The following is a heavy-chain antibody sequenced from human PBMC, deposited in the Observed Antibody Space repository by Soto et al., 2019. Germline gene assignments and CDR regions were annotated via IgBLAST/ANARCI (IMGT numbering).Heavy chain of an antibody. D-gene: IGHD2-21*02. J-gene: IGHJ5*02. CDR1: GGTFSNYA. CDR3: AREGGDYDCVGGWFDP. V-gene: IGHV1-69*01. CDR2: IIPVLTVT. Sequence: QVQLVQSGAEVKKPGSSVKVSCKSSGGTFSNYAINWVRQAPGQGLEWMGGIIPVLTVTHYALRFQGRVTITADESTSTAYMELRSLRSDDTAVYYCAREGGDYDCVGGWFDPWGQGTLVTVSS.